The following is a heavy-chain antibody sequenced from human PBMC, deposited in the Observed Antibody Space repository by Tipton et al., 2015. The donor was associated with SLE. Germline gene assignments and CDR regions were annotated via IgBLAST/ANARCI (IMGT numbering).Heavy chain of an antibody. J-gene: IGHJ3*02. CDR2: FYSGGST. CDR3: ARDSTIRAFDI. CDR1: GGSISSHY. V-gene: IGHV4-59*11. D-gene: IGHD2-2*01. Sequence: TLSLTCTVSGGSISSHYWSWIRQPPGKTLEWIGYFYSGGSTNYNPPLKSRVSISVDTYKKQISLILSSVTAADTAVYYCARDSTIRAFDIWGQGTMVTVSS.